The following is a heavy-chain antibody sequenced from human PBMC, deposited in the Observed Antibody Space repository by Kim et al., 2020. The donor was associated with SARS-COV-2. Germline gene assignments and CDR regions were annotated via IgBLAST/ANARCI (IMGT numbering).Heavy chain of an antibody. D-gene: IGHD3-16*01. Sequence: GGSLRLSCAASGFTFSSYWMHWVRQAPGKGLVWVSRINSDGSSTSYADSVKGRFTISRDNAKNTLYLQMNSLRAEDTAVYYGAREGGDDGMRLGYFDYWGQGALVTVSS. CDR1: GFTFSSYW. CDR2: INSDGSST. J-gene: IGHJ4*02. V-gene: IGHV3-74*01. CDR3: AREGGDDGMRLGYFDY.